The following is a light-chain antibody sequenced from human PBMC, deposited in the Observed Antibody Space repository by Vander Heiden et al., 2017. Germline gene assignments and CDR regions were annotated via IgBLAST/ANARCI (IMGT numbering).Light chain of an antibody. Sequence: EIVLTQSPGTLSLSPGERATLSCRASQSVSSSYLAWYRQKPGQAPSLLIYGASSRATGIPDRFSGSGSGTDFTLTINRLEPEDFAVYYCQQYGSSQTTFGQGTKLEIK. V-gene: IGKV3-20*01. J-gene: IGKJ2*01. CDR1: QSVSSSY. CDR3: QQYGSSQTT. CDR2: GAS.